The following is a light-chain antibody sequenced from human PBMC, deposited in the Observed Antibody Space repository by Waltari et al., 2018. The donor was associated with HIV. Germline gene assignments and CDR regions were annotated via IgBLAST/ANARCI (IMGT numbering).Light chain of an antibody. V-gene: IGKV1-5*03. J-gene: IGKJ2*01. CDR1: QNIDNW. CDR3: QQYSTHYG. Sequence: DVQMTQSPSNLSASVGDTVLITCRVSQNIDNWLAWYLQKPGRAPKLLLSRASILESGVSSRVSGSGSGTEFTLTIRSLQPDDIGTYYCQQYSTHYGFGQGTRVE. CDR2: RAS.